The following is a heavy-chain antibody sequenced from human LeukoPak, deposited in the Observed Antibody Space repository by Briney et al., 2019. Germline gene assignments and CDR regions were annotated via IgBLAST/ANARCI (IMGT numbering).Heavy chain of an antibody. D-gene: IGHD3-16*02. J-gene: IGHJ4*02. CDR3: ARDSPVSAFDY. CDR1: GFTVSSNY. Sequence: GGSLRLSYAASGFTVSSNYMSWVRQAPGKGLEWVSVIYSGGSTYYADSVKGRFTISRDNSKNTLYLQMNSLRAEDTAVYYCARDSPVSAFDYWGQGTLVTVSS. V-gene: IGHV3-53*01. CDR2: IYSGGST.